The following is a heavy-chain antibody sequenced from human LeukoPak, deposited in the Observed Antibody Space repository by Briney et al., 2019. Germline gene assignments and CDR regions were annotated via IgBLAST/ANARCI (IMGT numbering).Heavy chain of an antibody. D-gene: IGHD3-3*01. CDR1: GYSFTSYW. Sequence: RGESLKISCKGSGYSFTSYWITWVRQMPGKGLEWMGIIYPGDSDTRYSPSFQGQVTISADKSINTAYLQWSSLKASDTAMYYCARFFPTYYYYYMDVWGKGTTVTVSS. CDR3: ARFFPTYYYYYMDV. J-gene: IGHJ6*03. CDR2: IYPGDSDT. V-gene: IGHV5-51*01.